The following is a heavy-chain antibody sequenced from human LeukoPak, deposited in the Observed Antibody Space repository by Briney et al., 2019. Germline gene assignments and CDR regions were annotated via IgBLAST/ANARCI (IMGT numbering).Heavy chain of an antibody. CDR1: GYSFSSYW. V-gene: IGHV5-51*01. Sequence: GEALKISCKGSGYSFSSYWIGWVRQMPGKGLEWMGISYPGDSDTRYSPSFQGQVTISADKSISTAYLHWSSLKASDTAIYYCAKLGAYSSSWYGFFDFWGQGSLVTVSS. CDR2: SYPGDSDT. J-gene: IGHJ4*02. D-gene: IGHD6-13*01. CDR3: AKLGAYSSSWYGFFDF.